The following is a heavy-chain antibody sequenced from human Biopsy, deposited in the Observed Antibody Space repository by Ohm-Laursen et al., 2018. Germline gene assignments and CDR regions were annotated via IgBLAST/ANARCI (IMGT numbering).Heavy chain of an antibody. CDR1: GVSINTGGYY. Sequence: TLSLTCTVSGVSINTGGYYWTWIRQHPGTGLERIGYIHYSGNTLYNPSLKSRLTISVDTSRNQFSLKLTSVTAADTAIYYCARGSGYFKLDVWGQGTTVTVSS. J-gene: IGHJ6*02. V-gene: IGHV4-31*03. CDR3: ARGSGYFKLDV. D-gene: IGHD5-12*01. CDR2: IHYSGNT.